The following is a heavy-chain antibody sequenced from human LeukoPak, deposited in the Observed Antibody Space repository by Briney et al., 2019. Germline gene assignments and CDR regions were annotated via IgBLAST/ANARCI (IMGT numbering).Heavy chain of an antibody. J-gene: IGHJ4*02. CDR2: VYHSGST. V-gene: IGHV4-38-2*02. CDR1: GYSISSGYY. CDR3: ARGFGYSGWYRMFFDY. Sequence: SETLSLTCTVSGYSISSGYYWGWVRQPPGKGLEWIGTVYHSGSTYYNPSLRSRVTISVDTSRNQFSLKLRSVTAADTAVYYCARGFGYSGWYRMFFDYWGQGTLVTVSS. D-gene: IGHD6-19*01.